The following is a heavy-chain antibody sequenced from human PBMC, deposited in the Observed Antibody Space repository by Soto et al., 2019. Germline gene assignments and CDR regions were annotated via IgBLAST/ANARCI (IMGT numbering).Heavy chain of an antibody. Sequence: GGSLRLSCAASGFTFSNAWMSWVRQAPGKGLEWVGRIKSKTDGGTTDYAAPVKGRFTISRDDSKNTLYLQMNSLKTEDTAVYYCTTDLGTIFGIYYYYMDVWGKGTTVTVSS. D-gene: IGHD3-3*01. J-gene: IGHJ6*03. V-gene: IGHV3-15*01. CDR3: TTDLGTIFGIYYYYMDV. CDR2: IKSKTDGGTT. CDR1: GFTFSNAW.